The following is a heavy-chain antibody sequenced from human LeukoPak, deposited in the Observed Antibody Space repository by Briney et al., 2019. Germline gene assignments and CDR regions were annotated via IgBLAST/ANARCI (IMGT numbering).Heavy chain of an antibody. D-gene: IGHD3-22*01. Sequence: SETLSLTCAVYGGSFSGSYWSWIRQPPGKGLEWIGEINHSGSTNYNPSLKSRVTISVDTSKNQFSLKLSSVTAADTAVYYCASGYYYDSSGYYYGSYYYGMDVWGQGTTVTVSS. CDR3: ASGYYYDSSGYYYGSYYYGMDV. V-gene: IGHV4-34*01. CDR2: INHSGST. CDR1: GGSFSGSY. J-gene: IGHJ6*02.